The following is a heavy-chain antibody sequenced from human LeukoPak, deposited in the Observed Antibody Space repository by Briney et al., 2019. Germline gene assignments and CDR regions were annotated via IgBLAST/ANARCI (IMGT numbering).Heavy chain of an antibody. Sequence: SETLSLTCTVSGGSISSSSYYWGWIRQPPGKGLEWIGSIYYSASTYYNPSLKSRVTISVDTSKNQFSLKLSSVTAADAAVYYCARARDSCTQYFDLWGRGTLVTVSS. V-gene: IGHV4-39*01. CDR1: GGSISSSSYY. D-gene: IGHD1-1*01. J-gene: IGHJ2*01. CDR2: IYYSAST. CDR3: ARARDSCTQYFDL.